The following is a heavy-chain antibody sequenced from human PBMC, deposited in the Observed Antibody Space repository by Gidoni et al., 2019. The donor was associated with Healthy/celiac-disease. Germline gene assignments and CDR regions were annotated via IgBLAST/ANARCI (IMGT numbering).Heavy chain of an antibody. CDR3: ARDRSYYDSSGYYYDYAFDI. CDR1: GFTFSSYA. CDR2: ISSNGGST. D-gene: IGHD3-22*01. V-gene: IGHV3-64*01. J-gene: IGHJ3*02. Sequence: EVQLVESGGGLVQPGGSLRLSCAASGFTFSSYAMHWVRQAPGKGLEYVSAISSNGGSTYYANPVKGRFTISRDNSMNTLYLQMGSLRAEDMAVYYCARDRSYYDSSGYYYDYAFDIWGQGTMVTVSS.